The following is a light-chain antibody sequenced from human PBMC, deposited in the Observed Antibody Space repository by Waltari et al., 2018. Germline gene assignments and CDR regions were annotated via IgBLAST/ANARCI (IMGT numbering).Light chain of an antibody. CDR3: QQYNSYWT. J-gene: IGKJ1*01. CDR2: KAS. V-gene: IGKV1-5*03. CDR1: QSISRW. Sequence: DIQMTPSPSTLSASVGDRVTIPCRASQSISRWLAWYQQKPGKAPKLLIYKASRLESRGPPRFSGSGSGREFTLTIRSLQPGDFATYYCQQYNSYWTFGPGTKVEIK.